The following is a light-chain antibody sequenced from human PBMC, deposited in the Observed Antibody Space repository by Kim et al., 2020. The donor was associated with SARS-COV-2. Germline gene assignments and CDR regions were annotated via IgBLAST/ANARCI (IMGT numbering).Light chain of an antibody. CDR3: QTWASGTVL. V-gene: IGLV3-1*01. CDR1: RLGDRY. CDR2: KDN. Sequence: SYELTQPPSVSVSPGQTASISCSGHRLGDRYACWYQQKAGQSPVLVIYKDNKRPSGIPERFSGSNSGNTATLTISGTQAMDEADYYCQTWASGTVLFGGGTQLTVL. J-gene: IGLJ3*02.